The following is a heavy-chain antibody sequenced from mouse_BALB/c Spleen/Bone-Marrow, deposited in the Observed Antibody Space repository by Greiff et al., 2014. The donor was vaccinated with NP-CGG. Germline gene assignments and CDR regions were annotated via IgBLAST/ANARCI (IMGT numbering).Heavy chain of an antibody. V-gene: IGHV1-9*01. CDR1: GYTFSSYW. CDR2: ILPGSGNT. Sequence: QVQLQQPGPELMKPGASVKISCKATGYTFSSYWIEWVKQRPGHGLEWIGEILPGSGNTNYNENFKGKATFTADTSSNTAYMQLSSLTSEDSAVYYCARRLLYYFDYWGQGTTLTVSS. CDR3: ARRLLYYFDY. D-gene: IGHD1-2*01. J-gene: IGHJ2*01.